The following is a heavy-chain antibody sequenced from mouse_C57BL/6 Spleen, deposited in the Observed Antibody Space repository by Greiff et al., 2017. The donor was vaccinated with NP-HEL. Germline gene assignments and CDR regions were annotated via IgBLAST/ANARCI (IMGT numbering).Heavy chain of an antibody. CDR2: IYPGNGNT. CDR3: ARYDYLYYFDY. D-gene: IGHD2-4*01. J-gene: IGHJ2*01. V-gene: IGHV1-76*01. CDR1: GYTFTDYY. Sequence: QVQLQQSGAELVRPGASVKLSCTASGYTFTDYYINWVKQRPGQGLEWIARIYPGNGNTYYNEKFKGKATLSAEKSSSTAYMQLSSLTSEDSAVYFCARYDYLYYFDYWGQGTTLTVSS.